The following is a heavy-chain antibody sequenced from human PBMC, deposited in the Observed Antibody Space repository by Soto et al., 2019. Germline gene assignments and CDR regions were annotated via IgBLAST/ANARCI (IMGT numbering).Heavy chain of an antibody. V-gene: IGHV4-4*02. CDR3: AKINGDSLFFDY. CDR1: GDSIRSSHW. Sequence: SETLSLTCAVSGDSIRSSHWWSWVRQPPGKGLEWIGETFHSGSTTYNPSLRRRVTISADKSKNQLSLRLTSVIAADTAVYYCAKINGDSLFFDYWGQGALVTVSS. CDR2: TFHSGST. J-gene: IGHJ4*02. D-gene: IGHD4-17*01.